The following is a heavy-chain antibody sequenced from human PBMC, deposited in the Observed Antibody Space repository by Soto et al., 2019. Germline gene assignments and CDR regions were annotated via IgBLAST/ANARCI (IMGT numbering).Heavy chain of an antibody. D-gene: IGHD1-26*01. CDR1: GGSISSGGYY. Sequence: QVQLQESGPGLVKPSQTLSLTCTVSGGSISSGGYYWSWIRQHPGKGLEWIGYLYYSGSTYYNPSLKRRVTISVDTSKNQFSLKLSSVTAADTAVYYCASGTEVSPSWDVWGQGTTVTVSS. CDR2: LYYSGST. CDR3: ASGTEVSPSWDV. J-gene: IGHJ6*02. V-gene: IGHV4-31*03.